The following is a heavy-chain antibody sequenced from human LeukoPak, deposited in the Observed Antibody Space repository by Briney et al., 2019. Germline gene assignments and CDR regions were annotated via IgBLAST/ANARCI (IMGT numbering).Heavy chain of an antibody. CDR2: IYYNASP. J-gene: IGHJ5*02. CDR1: RGYISTYY. D-gene: IGHD2-15*01. Sequence: PSETLSLTCTVSRGYISTYYWSWIRKPPGRGMDWIGYIYYNASPKYHPSLKSRVTISVDTSKNQFSLQLSSVAAADTAVYYCARVGRGPVDLWGQGTLVTVSS. V-gene: IGHV4-59*01. CDR3: ARVGRGPVDL.